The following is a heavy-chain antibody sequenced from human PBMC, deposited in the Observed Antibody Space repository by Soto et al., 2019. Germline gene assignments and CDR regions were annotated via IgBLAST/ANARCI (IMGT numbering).Heavy chain of an antibody. J-gene: IGHJ4*02. D-gene: IGHD5-18*01. CDR1: GFTFSSYA. V-gene: IGHV3-23*01. CDR2: ISGSGGST. Sequence: GGSLRLSCAASGFTFSSYAMSWVRQAPGKGLEWVSAISGSGGSTYYADSVKGRFTISRDNSKNTLYLQMNSLRAEDTAVYYCAKDLLGYSYGYLQYYFDYWGQGTLVTVSS. CDR3: AKDLLGYSYGYLQYYFDY.